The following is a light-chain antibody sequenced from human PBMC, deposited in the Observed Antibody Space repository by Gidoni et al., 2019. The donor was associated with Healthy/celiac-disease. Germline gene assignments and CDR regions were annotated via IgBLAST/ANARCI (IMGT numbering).Light chain of an antibody. CDR1: QGIRND. J-gene: IGKJ1*01. CDR2: AAS. V-gene: IGKV1-6*01. CDR3: LQDYNYPRT. Sequence: AIQMTQSPSSLSASVGDSVTITCRASQGIRNDLGWYQQKPGKAPKLLIYAASSLQSWVPSRFSGSGSGTDFTLTISSLQPEDFATYYCLQDYNYPRTFXXXTKVEIK.